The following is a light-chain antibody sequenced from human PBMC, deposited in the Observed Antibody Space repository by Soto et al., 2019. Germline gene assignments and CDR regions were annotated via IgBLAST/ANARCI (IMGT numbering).Light chain of an antibody. J-gene: IGLJ1*01. CDR1: SSDVGSYHL. CDR3: CSYAGSWTYV. CDR2: EVS. Sequence: QAVVTQPASVSGSPGQSITISCTGTSSDVGSYHLVSWYQQHPGKAPKLMIYEVSKRPSGVSNRFSGSKSGNTASLTISGLQTEDEADYFCCSYAGSWTYVFGTGTKLTVL. V-gene: IGLV2-23*02.